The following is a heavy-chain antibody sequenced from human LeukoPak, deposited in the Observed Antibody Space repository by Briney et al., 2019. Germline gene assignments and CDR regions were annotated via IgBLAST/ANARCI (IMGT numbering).Heavy chain of an antibody. CDR2: ISSSSSYI. D-gene: IGHD1-14*01. CDR3: ARDPEWPTSNFDY. V-gene: IGHV3-21*01. J-gene: IGHJ4*02. Sequence: GGSLRLSCAASGFIVSSYSMNWVRQAPGKGLEWVSSISSSSSYIYYADSVKGRFTISRDNAKNSLYLQMNSLRAEDTAVYYCARDPEWPTSNFDYWGQGTLVTVSS. CDR1: GFIVSSYS.